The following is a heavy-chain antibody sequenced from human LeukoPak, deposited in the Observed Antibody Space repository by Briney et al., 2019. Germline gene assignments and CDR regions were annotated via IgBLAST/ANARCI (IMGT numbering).Heavy chain of an antibody. V-gene: IGHV4-34*01. Sequence: SETLSLTCAVYGGSFSGYYWSWIRQPPGEGLEWIGEINHSGSTNYNPSRKSQVTISVDTSKNQFSLKLSSVTAADTAVYYCARGLRTGYYGSGSPYFDYWGQGTLVTVSS. CDR1: GGSFSGYY. CDR3: ARGLRTGYYGSGSPYFDY. J-gene: IGHJ4*02. CDR2: INHSGST. D-gene: IGHD3-10*01.